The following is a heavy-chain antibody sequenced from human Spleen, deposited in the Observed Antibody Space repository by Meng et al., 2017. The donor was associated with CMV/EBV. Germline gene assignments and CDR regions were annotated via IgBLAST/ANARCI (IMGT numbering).Heavy chain of an antibody. D-gene: IGHD3/OR15-3a*01. V-gene: IGHV2-5*01. J-gene: IGHJ4*02. CDR2: IYWNDDL. CDR1: GFSPPTGCVV. Sequence: GFSPPTGCVVGGWTRHPPVAALACLAVIYWNDDLPYSPSLKSRLTITKDTSKRQVVLTMTNMDPVDTATYYCAHGDFWAGYSPHFDYWGQGTLVTVSS. CDR3: AHGDFWAGYSPHFDY.